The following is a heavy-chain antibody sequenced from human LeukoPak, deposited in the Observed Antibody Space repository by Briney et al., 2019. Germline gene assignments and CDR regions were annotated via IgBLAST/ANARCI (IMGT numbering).Heavy chain of an antibody. CDR2: IIPILGIA. CDR1: GGTFSSYA. CDR3: AKTSPYNYYDSSGYYPSINRPDY. J-gene: IGHJ4*02. D-gene: IGHD3-22*01. Sequence: ASVKVPCKASGGTFSSYAISWVRQAPGQGLEWMGRIIPILGIANYAQKFQGRVTITADKSTSTAYMELSSLRSEDTAVYYCAKTSPYNYYDSSGYYPSINRPDYWGQGTLVTVSS. V-gene: IGHV1-69*04.